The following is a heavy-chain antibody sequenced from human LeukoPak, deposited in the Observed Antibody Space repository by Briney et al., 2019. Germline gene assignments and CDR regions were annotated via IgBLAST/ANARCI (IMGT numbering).Heavy chain of an antibody. V-gene: IGHV3-23*01. D-gene: IGHD2-21*01. CDR3: ARGSDLASYNELEY. CDR2: STGSVE. J-gene: IGHJ4*02. CDR1: GSTLSAFA. Sequence: PGGSLRLSCTASGSTLSAFAMSWVRQAPGKGLEWVSGSTGSVEYYASSVKGRFTISRDDSKNTLYLQMNSLGAEDTATYYCARGSDLASYNELEYWGQGTLVTVSS.